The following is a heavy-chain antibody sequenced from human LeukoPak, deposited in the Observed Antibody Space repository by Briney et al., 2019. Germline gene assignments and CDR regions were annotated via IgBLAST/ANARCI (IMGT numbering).Heavy chain of an antibody. CDR3: ARDRGWYNAFDI. J-gene: IGHJ3*02. CDR2: IYTSGST. D-gene: IGHD6-19*01. CDR1: SGSISSSDYY. Sequence: SETLSLTCTVSSGSISSSDYYWGWIRQPAGKGLEWIGRIYTSGSTNYNPSLKSRVTISVDTSKNQFSLKLSSVTAADTAVYYCARDRGWYNAFDIWGQGTMVTVSS. V-gene: IGHV4-61*02.